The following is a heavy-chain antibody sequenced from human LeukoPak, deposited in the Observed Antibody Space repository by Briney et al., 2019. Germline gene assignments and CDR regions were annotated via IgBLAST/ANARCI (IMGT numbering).Heavy chain of an antibody. Sequence: SETLSLTCAVSGYSISSGDYWGWIRQPPGKGLEWIGSIFNSGSTYYNPSLKSRVTISADTSKRHFSLKLSSVTAADTAVYYCARNRSEPLGNGGSFDYWGREPWSPSPQ. J-gene: IGHJ4*02. V-gene: IGHV4-38-2*01. D-gene: IGHD3-16*01. CDR2: IFNSGST. CDR3: ARNRSEPLGNGGSFDY. CDR1: GYSISSGDY.